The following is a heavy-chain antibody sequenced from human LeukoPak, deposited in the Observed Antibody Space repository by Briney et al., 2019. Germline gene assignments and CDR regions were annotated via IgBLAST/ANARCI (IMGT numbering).Heavy chain of an antibody. J-gene: IGHJ4*02. CDR2: IYYSGST. D-gene: IGHD7-27*01. CDR1: GGSISSGGYY. V-gene: IGHV4-31*03. Sequence: PSETLFLTCTVSGGSISSGGYYWSWIRQHPGKGLEWIGYIYYSGSTYYNPSLKSRVTISVDTSKNQFSLKLSSVTAADTAVYYCARAENWGSFDYWGQGTLVTVSS. CDR3: ARAENWGSFDY.